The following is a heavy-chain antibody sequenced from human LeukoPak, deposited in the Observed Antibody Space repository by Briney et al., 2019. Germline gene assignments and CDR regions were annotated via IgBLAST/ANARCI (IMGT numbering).Heavy chain of an antibody. CDR3: AKDGDSSGFDLSS. Sequence: GGSLRLSCTASGFIFRSYGMHWVRQAPGKGLEWVAFIRYDGSTQNYADSVKGRFTISRDNSKNTLYLQMNTLRAENTAVYYCAKDGDSSGFDLSSWGQGTLVTVSS. CDR2: IRYDGSTQ. D-gene: IGHD3-22*01. V-gene: IGHV3-30*02. CDR1: GFIFRSYG. J-gene: IGHJ5*02.